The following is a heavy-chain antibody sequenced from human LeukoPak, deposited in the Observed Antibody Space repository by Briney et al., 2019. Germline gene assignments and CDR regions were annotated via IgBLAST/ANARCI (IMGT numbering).Heavy chain of an antibody. CDR1: GGSISSSSYY. D-gene: IGHD3-22*01. CDR3: ARQEYYYDSSGYVFDI. Sequence: PSETLSLTCTVSGGSISSSSYYWGWIRQPPGKGLEWIGSIYYSGSTYYNPSLKSRVTISVDTSKNQFSLKLSSVTAADTAMYYCARQEYYYDSSGYVFDIWGQGTMVTVSS. J-gene: IGHJ3*02. CDR2: IYYSGST. V-gene: IGHV4-39*07.